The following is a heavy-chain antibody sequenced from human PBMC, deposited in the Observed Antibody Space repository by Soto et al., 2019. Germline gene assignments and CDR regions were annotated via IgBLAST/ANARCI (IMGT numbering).Heavy chain of an antibody. J-gene: IGHJ6*01. D-gene: IGHD3-3*01. CDR3: AKNGYYDFWSGYFPWGYYYGMDV. Sequence: QVQLVESGGGVVQPGRSLRLSCAASGFTFSSYGMHWVRQAPGKGLEWVAVISYDGSNKYYADSVKGRFTISRDNSKNTLYLQMNSLRAEDTAVYYCAKNGYYDFWSGYFPWGYYYGMDVW. V-gene: IGHV3-30*18. CDR2: ISYDGSNK. CDR1: GFTFSSYG.